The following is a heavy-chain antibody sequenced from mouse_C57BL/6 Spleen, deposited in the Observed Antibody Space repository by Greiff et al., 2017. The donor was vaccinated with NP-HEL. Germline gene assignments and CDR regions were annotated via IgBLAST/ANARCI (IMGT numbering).Heavy chain of an antibody. CDR3: ASYGYDYYAMDY. D-gene: IGHD2-2*01. Sequence: EVKLQQSGPELVKPGASVKMSCKASGYTFTDYNMHWVKQSHGKSLEWIGYINPNNGGTSYNQKFKGKATLTVNKSSSTAYMELRSLTSEDSAVYYCASYGYDYYAMDYWGQGTSVTVSS. J-gene: IGHJ4*01. CDR1: GYTFTDYN. V-gene: IGHV1-22*01. CDR2: INPNNGGT.